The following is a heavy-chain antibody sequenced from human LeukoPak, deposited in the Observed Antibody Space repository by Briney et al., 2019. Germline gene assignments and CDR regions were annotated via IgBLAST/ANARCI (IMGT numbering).Heavy chain of an antibody. CDR1: GFTFSIYV. V-gene: IGHV3-23*01. CDR2: IIGNGDGT. Sequence: GGSLRLSCVASGFTFSIYVMTWVRQAPGKGLEWVSSIIGNGDGTYYADSVKGRFTISRDNSKNTLYLQMNSLRAEDTAIYYCAKGSKGTYDYWGQGTLVTVSS. CDR3: AKGSKGTYDY. J-gene: IGHJ4*02.